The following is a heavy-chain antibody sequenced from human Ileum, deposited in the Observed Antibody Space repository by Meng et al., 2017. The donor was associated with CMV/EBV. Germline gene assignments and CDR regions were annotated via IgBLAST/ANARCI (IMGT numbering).Heavy chain of an antibody. Sequence: SGYGMHWVRQAPGKGLDWLAFIRYDGNNKYYADSVKGRFTISRDNSENTLYLQMNSLRAEDTAVYYCAKDMIEFHSGSGTYLEYWGLGVLVTVSS. CDR3: AKDMIEFHSGSGTYLEY. CDR2: IRYDGNNK. CDR1: SGYG. V-gene: IGHV3-30*02. D-gene: IGHD3-10*01. J-gene: IGHJ4*02.